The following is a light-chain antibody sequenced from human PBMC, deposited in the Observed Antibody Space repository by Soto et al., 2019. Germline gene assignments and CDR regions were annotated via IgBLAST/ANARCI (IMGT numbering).Light chain of an antibody. CDR1: GSNIGGNR. CDR3: AAWDDSMNEYV. J-gene: IGLJ1*01. V-gene: IGLV1-44*01. Sequence: SVLTRAPSVSGTPGQRGTIACSGSGSNIGGNRVNWYQDLPGTAPKLLTHGNNHRPSGVPDRFSGSKSGTSASLAISGLQPEDEADYCCAAWDDSMNEYVFGDGTKVTVL. CDR2: GNN.